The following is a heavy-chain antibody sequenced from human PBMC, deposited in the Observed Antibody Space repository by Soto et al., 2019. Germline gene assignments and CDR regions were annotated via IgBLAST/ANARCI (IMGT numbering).Heavy chain of an antibody. J-gene: IGHJ6*02. CDR2: TRDKPNSYTT. D-gene: IGHD4-4*01. Sequence: QPGGSLRLSCVASGFTLSDYYVDWVRQAPGKGLEWVGRTRDKPNSYTTEYAASVEGRFTISRDDSKNSLHLQLNSLNTEDTAVYYCGRGGYRHYSAYYYYALDVWGQGTTVTVSS. CDR3: GRGGYRHYSAYYYYALDV. V-gene: IGHV3-72*01. CDR1: GFTLSDYY.